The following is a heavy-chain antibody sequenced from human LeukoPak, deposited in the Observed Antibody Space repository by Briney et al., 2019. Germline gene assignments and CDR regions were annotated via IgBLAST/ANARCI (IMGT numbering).Heavy chain of an antibody. J-gene: IGHJ2*01. CDR3: AKVSVHCSSTSCYSWNWYFDL. V-gene: IGHV3-30*02. CDR1: GFTFSSYG. CDR2: IRYDGSNK. Sequence: GGSLRLSCAASGFTFSSYGMHWVRQAPGKGLEWVAFIRYDGSNKYYADSVKGRFTISRDNSKNTLYLQMNSLRAEDTAVYYCAKVSVHCSSTSCYSWNWYFDLWGRGTLVTVSS. D-gene: IGHD2-2*01.